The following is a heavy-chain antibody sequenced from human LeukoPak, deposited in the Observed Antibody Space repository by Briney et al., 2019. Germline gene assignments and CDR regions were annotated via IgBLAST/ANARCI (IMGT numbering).Heavy chain of an antibody. J-gene: IGHJ6*02. D-gene: IGHD2-21*01. V-gene: IGHV4-39*07. CDR1: SGSISSGGYY. CDR3: ASRYSHYYYGMDV. Sequence: SETLSLTCTVSSGSISSGGYYWSWIRQPPGKGLEWIGEINHSGSTNYNPSLKSRVTISVDTSKNQFSLKLSSVTAADTAVYYCASRYSHYYYGMDVWGQGTTVTVSS. CDR2: INHSGST.